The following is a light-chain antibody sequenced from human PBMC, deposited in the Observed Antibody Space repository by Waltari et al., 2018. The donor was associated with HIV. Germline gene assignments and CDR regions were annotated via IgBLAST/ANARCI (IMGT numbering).Light chain of an antibody. J-gene: IGKJ3*01. V-gene: IGKV3-15*01. CDR3: QQYNNWPGIT. CDR1: QSINNN. CDR2: GAS. Sequence: EILMTQSPATLSVSPGERATLSCRASQSINNNLAWYQQKPGQAPRLLIYGASTGATGIPARFSGSGSGTEFTLIISSLQSEDFAVYYCQQYNNWPGITFGPGTKVDIK.